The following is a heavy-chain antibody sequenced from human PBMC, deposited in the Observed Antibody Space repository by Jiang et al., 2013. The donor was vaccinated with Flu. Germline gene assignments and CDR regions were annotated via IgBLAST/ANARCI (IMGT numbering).Heavy chain of an antibody. D-gene: IGHD6-19*01. J-gene: IGHJ6*02. CDR3: ARSAPSGWYLNYYYYYGMDV. CDR2: IDPSDSYT. V-gene: IGHV5-10-1*01. CDR1: GYSFTSYW. Sequence: KGSGYSFTSYWISWVRQMPERPGVDGRIDPSDSYTNYSPSFQGHVTISADKSISTAYLQWSSLKASDTAMYYCARSAPSGWYLNYYYYYGMDVWGQGTTVTVSS.